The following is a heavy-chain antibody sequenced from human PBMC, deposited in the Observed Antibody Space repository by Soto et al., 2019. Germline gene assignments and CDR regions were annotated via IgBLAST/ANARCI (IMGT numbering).Heavy chain of an antibody. CDR1: GGSFSGYY. CDR2: INHSGST. Sequence: SETLSLTCAVYGGSFSGYYWSWIRQPPGKGLEWIGEINHSGSTNYNPSLKSRVTISVDTSKNQFSLKLSSVTAADTAVYYCARGHGFWSGYSIPRTNWFDPWGQGTLVTVSS. J-gene: IGHJ5*02. CDR3: ARGHGFWSGYSIPRTNWFDP. V-gene: IGHV4-34*01. D-gene: IGHD3-3*01.